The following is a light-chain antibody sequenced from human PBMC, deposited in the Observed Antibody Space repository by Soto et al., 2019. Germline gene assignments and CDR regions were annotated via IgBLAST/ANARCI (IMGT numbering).Light chain of an antibody. CDR2: DAS. J-gene: IGKJ4*01. CDR1: QDITNY. V-gene: IGKV1-33*01. Sequence: DIQMTQSPSSLSASVGDRVTITCHASQDITNYLNWYQQKPGKAPKILIYDASVLEAGVPSRFSGGGSWTHFTLTITSLQAEDVATYYCQQFDNLPLTFGGGTNLEIK. CDR3: QQFDNLPLT.